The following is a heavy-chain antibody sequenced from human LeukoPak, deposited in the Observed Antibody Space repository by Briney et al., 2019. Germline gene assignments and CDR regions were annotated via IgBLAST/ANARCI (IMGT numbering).Heavy chain of an antibody. CDR2: INHSGST. J-gene: IGHJ5*02. V-gene: IGHV4-34*01. CDR1: GGSFSGYY. Sequence: SETLSLTCAVYGGSFSGYYWRWIRQTPGKRLEWIGEINHSGSTNYNPSLKSRVTISVDTSKNQFSLKLSSVTAADTAVYYCARARSAWFDPWGQGTLVTVSS. D-gene: IGHD3-3*01. CDR3: ARARSAWFDP.